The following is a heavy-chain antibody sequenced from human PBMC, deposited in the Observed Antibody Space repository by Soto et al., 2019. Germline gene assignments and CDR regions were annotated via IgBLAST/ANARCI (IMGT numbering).Heavy chain of an antibody. Sequence: QVQLVQSGAAVKKPGASVKVSCKASGYTFTSYGISWVRQAPGQGLQWMGCISAYNGNTNYAQHLQGRVTMNTDTSTSTAYLERRSLRSDDTAVYYCARDLLHVLVPAATAGGYWGQGTLVTVSS. V-gene: IGHV1-18*01. CDR3: ARDLLHVLVPAATAGGY. J-gene: IGHJ4*02. D-gene: IGHD2-2*01. CDR1: GYTFTSYG. CDR2: ISAYNGNT.